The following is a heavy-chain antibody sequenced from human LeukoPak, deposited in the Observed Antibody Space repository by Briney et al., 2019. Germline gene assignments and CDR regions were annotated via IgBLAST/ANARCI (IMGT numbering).Heavy chain of an antibody. Sequence: SETLSLTCTVSGGSISSYYWSWIRQPPGKGLEWIGYIYYSGSTNYNPSLKSRVTISVDTSKNQFSLKLSSVTAADTAVYYCARHAPWNGYNWNDIAAGIDNWFDPWGQGTLVTVSS. V-gene: IGHV4-59*01. CDR1: GGSISSYY. CDR2: IYYSGST. D-gene: IGHD1-1*01. J-gene: IGHJ5*02. CDR3: ARHAPWNGYNWNDIAAGIDNWFDP.